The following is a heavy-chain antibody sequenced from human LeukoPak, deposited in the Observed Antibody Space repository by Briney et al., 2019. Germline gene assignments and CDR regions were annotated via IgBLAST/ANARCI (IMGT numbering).Heavy chain of an antibody. CDR2: MNPNSGNT. CDR1: GYTYTSYV. J-gene: IGHJ6*03. V-gene: IGHV1-8*01. Sequence: ASWNYSGKASGYTYTSYVSSGLRKPTGQGLVWTQWMNPNSGNTGYAQKFQGRVTMNRNTSISTAYMELSSLRSEDTAVYYCARTSIHYYYCMDVWGKGTTVTVSS. D-gene: IGHD2-2*02. CDR3: ARTSIHYYYCMDV.